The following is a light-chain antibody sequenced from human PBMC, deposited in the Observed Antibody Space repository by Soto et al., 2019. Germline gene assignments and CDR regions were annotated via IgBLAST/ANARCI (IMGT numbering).Light chain of an antibody. J-gene: IGKJ2*01. CDR3: QQSNSYPYT. Sequence: DIQMTQSPSTLSASVGDRVTITCRASQGISSWLAWYQQKPGKAPKLLMYAASSLESGVPSRFSGSGSGTEFTLTISSLQPDDFATYYCQQSNSYPYTFSQGTKVDIK. V-gene: IGKV1-5*01. CDR1: QGISSW. CDR2: AAS.